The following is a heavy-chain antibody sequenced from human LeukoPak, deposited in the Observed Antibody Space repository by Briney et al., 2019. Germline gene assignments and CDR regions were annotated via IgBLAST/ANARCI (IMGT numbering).Heavy chain of an antibody. CDR3: ARRPGSGNGYPLFDS. D-gene: IGHD3-22*01. Sequence: SETLSLTCTVSRGSISTYYWSWIRQPPGKGLEWIGYIYYSGSTNYNPSLKSRVTISVDTSKNQFSLKLSSVTAADTAVYYCARRPGSGNGYPLFDSWGQGTLVTVSS. V-gene: IGHV4-59*08. J-gene: IGHJ4*02. CDR1: RGSISTYY. CDR2: IYYSGST.